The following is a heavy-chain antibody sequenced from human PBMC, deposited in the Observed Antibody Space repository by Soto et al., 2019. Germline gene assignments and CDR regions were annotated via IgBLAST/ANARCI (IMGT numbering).Heavy chain of an antibody. V-gene: IGHV4-30-4*01. CDR2: IYYSGDT. CDR1: GGSISSGDYY. CDR3: ARGFPPYFFEH. D-gene: IGHD3-10*01. J-gene: IGHJ4*02. Sequence: SETLSLTCTVSGGSISSGDYYWSWIRQHPGRGLEWIGYIYYSGDTYFNPSLKSRITISKDTSKNQFSLKLTSVTASDTAVYYCARGFPPYFFEHWGQGTPVTVPQ.